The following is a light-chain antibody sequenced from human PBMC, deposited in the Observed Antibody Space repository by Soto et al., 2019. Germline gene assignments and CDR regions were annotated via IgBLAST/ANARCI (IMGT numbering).Light chain of an antibody. CDR2: ANS. J-gene: IGLJ3*02. Sequence: QSVLTQPPSVSGAPGQSVAISCAGTSSNIGAGHDVHWYKQFPGGAPKLIIYANSDRPSGVPDRISGSKSGTSASLAITGLQPEDEAEYYCQSADSSGWVFGGGTKLTVL. V-gene: IGLV1-40*01. CDR1: SSNIGAGHD. CDR3: QSADSSGWV.